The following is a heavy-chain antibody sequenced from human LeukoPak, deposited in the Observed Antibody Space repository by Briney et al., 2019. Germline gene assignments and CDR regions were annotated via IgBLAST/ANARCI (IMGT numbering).Heavy chain of an antibody. CDR2: IWYDGGNE. V-gene: IGHV3-33*01. J-gene: IGHJ4*02. Sequence: GGSLRLSCAASGFTFSSYAMHWVRQAPGKGLEWVAVIWYDGGNEFYADSVKGRFTISRDNSKNTLYLQMNSLRAEDTAVYYGAATTVVWGQGTLVTVSS. D-gene: IGHD4-23*01. CDR1: GFTFSSYA. CDR3: AATTVV.